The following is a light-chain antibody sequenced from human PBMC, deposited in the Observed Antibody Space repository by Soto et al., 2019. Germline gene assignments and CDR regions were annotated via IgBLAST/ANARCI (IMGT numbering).Light chain of an antibody. CDR2: AAS. V-gene: IGKV1-9*01. CDR3: QQLQSYPPIT. CDR1: QGISSY. Sequence: DSHLTQSRLFLSASVVGTVTFTWRASQGISSYLAWYQQKPGKAPKLLIYAASTLQSGVPSRFSGSGSGTEFALTISSLQPEDFATYYCQQLQSYPPITFGQGTRLEIK. J-gene: IGKJ5*01.